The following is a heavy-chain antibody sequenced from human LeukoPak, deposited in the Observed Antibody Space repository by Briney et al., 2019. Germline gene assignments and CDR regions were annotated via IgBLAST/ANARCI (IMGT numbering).Heavy chain of an antibody. Sequence: GGSLRLSCAASGFTFSSYWMSWVRQAPGKGLEWVANIKQDGSEKYYVDSVKGRLTISRDNAKNSLYLQMNSLRAEDTAVYYCARPYSTTWYLDAFDIWGQGTMVTVSS. V-gene: IGHV3-7*01. CDR2: IKQDGSEK. CDR1: GFTFSSYW. CDR3: ARPYSTTWYLDAFDI. D-gene: IGHD6-13*01. J-gene: IGHJ3*02.